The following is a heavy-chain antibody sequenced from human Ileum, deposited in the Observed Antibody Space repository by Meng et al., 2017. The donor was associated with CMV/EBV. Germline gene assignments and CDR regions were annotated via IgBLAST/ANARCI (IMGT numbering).Heavy chain of an antibody. J-gene: IGHJ4*02. CDR2: IHDSGST. V-gene: IGHV4-30-4*01. D-gene: IGHD6-6*01. CDR1: GDSISSGHYY. CDR3: ARVWGIAVRPLDY. Sequence: QGQLEELGPGRVKPSPTLSLTCTVPGDSISSGHYYWSWIRQTPGKGLEWIGHIHDSGSTYYNPSLQSRVTISVDTSKNQFSLKLSSVTAADTAVYYCARVWGIAVRPLDYWGQGTLVTVSS.